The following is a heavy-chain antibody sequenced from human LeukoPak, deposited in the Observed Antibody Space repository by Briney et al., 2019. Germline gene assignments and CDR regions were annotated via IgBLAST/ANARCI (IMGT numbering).Heavy chain of an antibody. CDR3: ARRDGASYWYFDL. CDR2: IYHSGST. Sequence: SGTLSLTCSVSGYSISSGYYWGWIRQPPGKGLEWIGSIYHSGSTYYNPSLKSRVAISVGTSKNQFSLKLSSVTAADTAVYYCARRDGASYWYFDLWGRGTLVTVSS. CDR1: GYSISSGYY. V-gene: IGHV4-38-2*02. D-gene: IGHD1-26*01. J-gene: IGHJ2*01.